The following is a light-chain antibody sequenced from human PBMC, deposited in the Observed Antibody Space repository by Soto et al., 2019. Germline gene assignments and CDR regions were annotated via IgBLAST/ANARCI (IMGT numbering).Light chain of an antibody. Sequence: QSALTQPPSASGSPGQSVTISCTGTSSDVGGDNYVSWYQQHPGKAPKLMIYEVSKRPSGVPDRFSGSKSGNTASLTVSGLQAEDEADYYCTSYAGSNSFVVFGGGTKLTVL. V-gene: IGLV2-8*01. CDR3: TSYAGSNSFVV. CDR1: SSDVGGDNY. CDR2: EVS. J-gene: IGLJ2*01.